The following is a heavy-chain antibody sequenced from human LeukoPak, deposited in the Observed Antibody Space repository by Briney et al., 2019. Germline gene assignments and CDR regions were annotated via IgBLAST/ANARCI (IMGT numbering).Heavy chain of an antibody. D-gene: IGHD5-18*01. V-gene: IGHV1-18*01. CDR3: ARASSGYSYGHYFDY. CDR1: GYTFTSYG. J-gene: IGHJ4*02. Sequence: ASVKVSCKASGYTFTSYGISWVRQAPGQGLEWMGWISAYNGNTNYAQKLQGRVTMTTDTSTSTAYMELRSLRSDDTAVYYCARASSGYSYGHYFDYWGQGTLVTVSS. CDR2: ISAYNGNT.